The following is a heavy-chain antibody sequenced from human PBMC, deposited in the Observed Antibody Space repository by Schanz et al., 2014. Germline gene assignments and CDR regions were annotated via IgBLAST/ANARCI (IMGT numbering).Heavy chain of an antibody. Sequence: QVQLIQSGAEVKKPGASVKVSCTASGYTFTSYDINWVRQAPGQGLEWLGWMNPNSGNPGFAQKFRGRVTMTRNTSMSTAYIELHILTSEDTAVYYCARDRLECGAECYSVEVFEIWGQGTLVTVS. CDR2: MNPNSGNP. V-gene: IGHV1-8*01. J-gene: IGHJ4*02. D-gene: IGHD2-21*01. CDR3: ARDRLECGAECYSVEVFEI. CDR1: GYTFTSYD.